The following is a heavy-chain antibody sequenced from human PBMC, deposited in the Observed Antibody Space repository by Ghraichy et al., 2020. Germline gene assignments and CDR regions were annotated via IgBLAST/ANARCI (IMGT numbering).Heavy chain of an antibody. D-gene: IGHD4-11*01. CDR2: INHSGST. V-gene: IGHV4-34*01. Sequence: SETLSLTCAVYGGSFSGYYWSWIRQPPGKGLEWIGEINHSGSTNYNPSLKSRVTISVDTSKNQFSLKLSSVTAADTAVYYCARAGPGSHDYSNYGVRYNWFDPWGQGTLVTVSS. CDR1: GGSFSGYY. CDR3: ARAGPGSHDYSNYGVRYNWFDP. J-gene: IGHJ5*02.